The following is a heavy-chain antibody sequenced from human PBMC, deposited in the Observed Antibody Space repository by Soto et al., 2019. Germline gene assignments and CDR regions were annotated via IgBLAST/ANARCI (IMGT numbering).Heavy chain of an antibody. J-gene: IGHJ6*02. CDR3: ARDLGETRLAV. D-gene: IGHD3-16*01. CDR2: ISAYNGNT. Sequence: QVQLVQSGADVKKPGASVKGSCKTSGYTFPRYGISWVRQANGQGGEGMGRISAYNGNTNYAQKLQGRVTMNTDTSTSTAYMELRSLRSAEKAVYYCARDLGETRLAVWGQGTTVNVSS. CDR1: GYTFPRYG. V-gene: IGHV1-18*01.